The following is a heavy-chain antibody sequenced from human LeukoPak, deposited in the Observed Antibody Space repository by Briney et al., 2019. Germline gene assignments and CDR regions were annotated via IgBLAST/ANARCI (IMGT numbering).Heavy chain of an antibody. CDR2: INHSGST. V-gene: IGHV4-34*01. D-gene: IGHD3-10*01. CDR1: GFTFSSYA. J-gene: IGHJ5*02. CDR3: ARGPDSGSYFAWFDP. Sequence: KPGGSLRLSCAASGFTFSSYAMSWVRQAPGKGLEWIGEINHSGSTNYNPSFKSRVAISVDTSRNQLSLKLSSVTAADTAVYYCARGPDSGSYFAWFDPWGQGTLVTVSS.